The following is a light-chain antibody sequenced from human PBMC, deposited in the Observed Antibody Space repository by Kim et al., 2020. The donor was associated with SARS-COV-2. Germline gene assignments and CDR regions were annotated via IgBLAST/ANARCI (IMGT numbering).Light chain of an antibody. CDR2: DNN. CDR3: GTWDSSLSANWV. Sequence: VTISCPRSSSNIGNNYVSWYQQLPGTAPKLLIYDNNKRPSGIPDRFSGSKSGTSATLGITGLQTGDEADYYCGTWDSSLSANWVFGGGTKLTVL. J-gene: IGLJ3*02. CDR1: SSNIGNNY. V-gene: IGLV1-51*01.